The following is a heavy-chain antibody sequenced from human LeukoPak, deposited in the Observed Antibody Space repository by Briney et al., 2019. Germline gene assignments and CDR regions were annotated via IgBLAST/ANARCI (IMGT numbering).Heavy chain of an antibody. CDR3: ARSYSSYGYYYYGMDV. D-gene: IGHD6-6*01. CDR2: ISYDGSNK. CDR1: GFTFSSYA. V-gene: IGHV3-30-3*01. J-gene: IGHJ6*02. Sequence: GGSLRLSCAASGFTFSSYAMPWVRQAPGKGLEWVVVISYDGSNKYYADSVKGRFTISRDNSKNTLYLQMNSLRAEDTAVYYCARSYSSYGYYYYGMDVWGQGTTVTVSS.